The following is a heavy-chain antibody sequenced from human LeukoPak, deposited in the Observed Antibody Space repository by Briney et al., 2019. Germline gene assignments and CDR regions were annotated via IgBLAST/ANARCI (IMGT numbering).Heavy chain of an antibody. V-gene: IGHV3-21*06. D-gene: IGHD1-14*01. CDR2: IGPTGSDR. Sequence: GGSLRLSCTASGLTSSTSGFNWVRQAPGKGLEWVASIGPTGSDRYHADSIKGRFTISRDNANNFLYLQMNSLRAEDTAVYYCAAETNGRHYDYWGQGTLLTVSS. J-gene: IGHJ4*02. CDR1: GLTSSTSG. CDR3: AAETNGRHYDY.